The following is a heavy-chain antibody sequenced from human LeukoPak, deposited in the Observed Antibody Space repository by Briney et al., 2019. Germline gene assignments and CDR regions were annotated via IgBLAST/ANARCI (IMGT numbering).Heavy chain of an antibody. CDR3: ARDPGIPLAGTLEFFQH. CDR2: INAGNGNT. CDR1: GYTFTSYA. V-gene: IGHV1-3*01. D-gene: IGHD6-19*01. J-gene: IGHJ1*01. Sequence: ASVKVSCKASGYTFTSYAMHWVRQAPGQRLEWMGWINAGNGNTKYSQKFQGRVTFTRGTSASTAYMELSSLRSEDTAVYYCARDPGIPLAGTLEFFQHWGQGTLVTVSS.